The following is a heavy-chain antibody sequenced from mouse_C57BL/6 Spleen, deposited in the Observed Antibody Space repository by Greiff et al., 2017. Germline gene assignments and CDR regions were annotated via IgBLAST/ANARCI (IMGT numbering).Heavy chain of an antibody. CDR1: GYAFTNYL. V-gene: IGHV1-54*01. CDR2: INPGSGGT. J-gene: IGHJ2*01. D-gene: IGHD1-1*01. CDR3: AGAGGSRDY. Sequence: QVQLQQSGAELVRPGTSVKVSCKASGYAFTNYLIEWVKQRPGQGLEWIGVINPGSGGTNYNEKFKGKATLTADKSSSTAYMQLSSLTSEDSAVYFCAGAGGSRDYWGQGTTLTVSS.